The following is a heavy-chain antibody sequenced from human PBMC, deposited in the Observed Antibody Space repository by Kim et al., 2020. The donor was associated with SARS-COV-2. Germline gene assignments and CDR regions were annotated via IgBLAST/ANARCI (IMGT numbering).Heavy chain of an antibody. V-gene: IGHV3-48*02. CDR1: GFTFSFYS. J-gene: IGHJ4*02. Sequence: GGSLRLSCAASGFTFSFYSMNWVRQAPGKGLEWVSYISSSSSTIYYADSVKGRFTISRDNAKNSLYLQMNGLRDEDTAVYYCAREAIVAAGTFVYWGRGTLVTVSS. CDR3: AREAIVAAGTFVY. CDR2: ISSSSSTI. D-gene: IGHD6-13*01.